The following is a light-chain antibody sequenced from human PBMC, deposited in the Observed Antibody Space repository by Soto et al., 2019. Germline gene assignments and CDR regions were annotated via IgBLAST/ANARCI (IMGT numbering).Light chain of an antibody. CDR1: QGVSSY. V-gene: IGKV3D-11*01. Sequence: VLTQSPATLSLSPGDRGTLSCRSSQGVSSYLAWYQQKPGQAPRLLIYDASNRATGIPARFSGSGPGTDFTLTISSLEPEDFAVYYCQQRSSWPSITFGQGTRLEIK. CDR3: QQRSSWPSIT. J-gene: IGKJ5*01. CDR2: DAS.